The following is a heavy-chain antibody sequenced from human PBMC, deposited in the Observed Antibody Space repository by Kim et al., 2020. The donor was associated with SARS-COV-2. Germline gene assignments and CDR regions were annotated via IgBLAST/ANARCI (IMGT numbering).Heavy chain of an antibody. CDR1: GGSISSYY. D-gene: IGHD1-26*01. J-gene: IGHJ1*01. CDR2: ISYGGTT. Sequence: SETLSLVCTVSGGSISSYYWSWIRQPPGKGLEWIGYISYGGTTNYNPSLKSRVIISLDTSKNQFSLKLSSVSAADTAVYYCASYSGKYNFQHWGQGTLVTVAS. CDR3: ASYSGKYNFQH. V-gene: IGHV4-59*01.